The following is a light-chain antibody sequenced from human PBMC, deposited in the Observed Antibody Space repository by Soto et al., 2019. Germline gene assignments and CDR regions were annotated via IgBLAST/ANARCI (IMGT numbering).Light chain of an antibody. CDR2: AAS. CDR1: QGLVSW. V-gene: IGKV1-12*01. Sequence: DIQVTQSPSSVSASVGDRVTITCRASQGLVSWLAWYQQKPGKAPKLLIYAASSFQSGVPSRFSGSVSEPDFTLYISSLQPEDFATYYCKKTSSGPLTFGGGTKVEIK. CDR3: KKTSSGPLT. J-gene: IGKJ4*01.